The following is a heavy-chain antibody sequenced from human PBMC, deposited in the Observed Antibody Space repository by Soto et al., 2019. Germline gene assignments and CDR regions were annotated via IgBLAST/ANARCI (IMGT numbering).Heavy chain of an antibody. CDR3: TTDSYFTLKLVRFDY. Sequence: GGSLRLSCAASGFTFTDFYMTWYRQAPGKGLECVSYISPDSRVTVYADSVKGRFTMSRDNAKNSVYLQMNSLTAEDTAVYYCTTDSYFTLKLVRFDYWGLGTLVTVSS. CDR2: ISPDSRVT. V-gene: IGHV3-11*05. CDR1: GFTFTDFY. J-gene: IGHJ4*01. D-gene: IGHD3-22*01.